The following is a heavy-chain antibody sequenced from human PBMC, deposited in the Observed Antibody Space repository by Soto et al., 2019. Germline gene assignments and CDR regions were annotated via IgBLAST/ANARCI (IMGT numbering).Heavy chain of an antibody. V-gene: IGHV4-30-4*01. J-gene: IGHJ5*02. CDR2: IYYSGST. CDR1: GGSISSGDYY. Sequence: SETLSLTCTVSGGSISSGDYYWSWIRQPPGKGLEWIGYIYYSGSTYYNPSLKSRVTISVDTSKNQFSLKLSSVTAADTAVYYCASYVDTAMGNWFDPWGQGTLVTVSS. CDR3: ASYVDTAMGNWFDP. D-gene: IGHD5-18*01.